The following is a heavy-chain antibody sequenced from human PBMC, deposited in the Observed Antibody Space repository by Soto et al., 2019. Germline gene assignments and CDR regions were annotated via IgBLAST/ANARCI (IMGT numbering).Heavy chain of an antibody. CDR1: GFTFSTYS. D-gene: IGHD3-10*01. V-gene: IGHV3-21*01. CDR3: ARDLNRGYYGSGSYGMDV. CDR2: ISSSGTYI. Sequence: GGSLRLSCAASGFTFSTYSMNWVRQAPGKGLEWVSSISSSGTYIYYADSLKGRFTIPRDNAKNSLYLQMNSLRAEDTAVYYCARDLNRGYYGSGSYGMDVWGQGTTVTVSS. J-gene: IGHJ6*02.